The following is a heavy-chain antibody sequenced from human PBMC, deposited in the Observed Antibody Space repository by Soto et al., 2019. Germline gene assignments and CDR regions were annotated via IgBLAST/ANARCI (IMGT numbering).Heavy chain of an antibody. Sequence: GGSLRLSCAASGFTFSDYYMSWIRQAPGKGLEWVSYISSSGSTIYYADSVKGRFTISRDNAKNSLYLQMNSLRAEDTAVYYCARDRYSSGPRWFDPWGQGTLVTVSS. CDR1: GFTFSDYY. V-gene: IGHV3-11*01. J-gene: IGHJ5*02. CDR3: ARDRYSSGPRWFDP. CDR2: ISSSGSTI. D-gene: IGHD6-19*01.